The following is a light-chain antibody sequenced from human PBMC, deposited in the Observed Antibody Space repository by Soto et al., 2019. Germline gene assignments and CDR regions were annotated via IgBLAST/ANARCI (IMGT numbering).Light chain of an antibody. CDR3: KQYNNWPMT. J-gene: IGKJ1*01. CDR1: QSVSSN. V-gene: IGKV3-15*01. Sequence: EIVMTQSPATLSVSPGERATLSCRASQSVSSNLAGYQQKPGQAPRLLIYGASTRATSIPTRFSGSRSGTEFTLTISSLQSEDFAVYYCKQYNNWPMTFGQGTKVEIK. CDR2: GAS.